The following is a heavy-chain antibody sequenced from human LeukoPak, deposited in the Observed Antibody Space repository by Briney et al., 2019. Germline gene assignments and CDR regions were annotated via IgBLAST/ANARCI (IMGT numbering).Heavy chain of an antibody. V-gene: IGHV3-53*01. Sequence: GGSLRLSCAASGFTVRSNYMSWVRQAPGKGLEWVSVIYSGGSTYYADSVKGRFTISRDNSKNTLYLQMNSLRAEDTAVYYCARVVPAASDYGDLSCFDYWGQGTLVTVSS. CDR3: ARVVPAASDYGDLSCFDY. CDR2: IYSGGST. CDR1: GFTVRSNY. J-gene: IGHJ4*02. D-gene: IGHD2-2*01.